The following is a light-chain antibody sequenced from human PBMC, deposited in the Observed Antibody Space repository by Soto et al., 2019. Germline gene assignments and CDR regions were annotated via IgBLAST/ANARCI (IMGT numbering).Light chain of an antibody. CDR3: MQGTHWPLT. Sequence: EVVLTQSPLSLPVTVGQPATVSCRSSRSLLFFNGITYLTWFHQRPGQPPRRLISEVSNRDSGVPDRFSGSGSGTDFTLEISRVEAADVGLCYCMQGTHWPLTFGGGTRVEIK. CDR1: RSLLFFNGITY. CDR2: EVS. V-gene: IGKV2-30*01. J-gene: IGKJ4*01.